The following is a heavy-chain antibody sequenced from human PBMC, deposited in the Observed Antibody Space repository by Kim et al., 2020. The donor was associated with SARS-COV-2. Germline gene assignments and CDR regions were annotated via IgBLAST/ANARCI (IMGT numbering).Heavy chain of an antibody. CDR3: ARAKSNYSVSSVEAFVI. CDR2: IYYSGTT. CDR1: GGSISSGGYY. V-gene: IGHV4-31*03. D-gene: IGHD4-4*01. J-gene: IGHJ3*02. Sequence: SETLSLTCTVSGGSISSGGYYWSWIRQHPGKGLEWIGYIYYSGTTYYNPSLKSRPTISLDTSKNQFSLKLSSVTAAGTAVYYCARAKSNYSVSSVEAFVIWGQGTMVTVSS.